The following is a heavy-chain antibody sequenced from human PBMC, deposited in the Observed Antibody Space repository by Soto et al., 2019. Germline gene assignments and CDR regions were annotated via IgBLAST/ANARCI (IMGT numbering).Heavy chain of an antibody. D-gene: IGHD1-26*01. V-gene: IGHV3-53*01. Sequence: GGSLRLSCAASGFTFSSYAMHWVRQAPGKGLEWVSVIDSGGSTYYADSVKGRFTISRDNSKNTLYLQMDSLTAEDTAVYYCARDGVGAIDDWGQGTLVTVAS. CDR1: GFTFSSYA. CDR2: IDSGGST. J-gene: IGHJ4*02. CDR3: ARDGVGAIDD.